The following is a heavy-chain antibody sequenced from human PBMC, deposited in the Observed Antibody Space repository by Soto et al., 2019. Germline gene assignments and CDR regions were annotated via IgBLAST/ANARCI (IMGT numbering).Heavy chain of an antibody. CDR3: ARQVSYYYGSGRPYYMDV. V-gene: IGHV4-59*08. CDR2: IYYSGST. CDR1: GGSISSYY. D-gene: IGHD3-10*01. Sequence: PSETLSLTCTVSGGSISSYYWSWIRQPPGKGLERIGYIYYSGSTNYNPSTKSRVTISVDASKNQFSLKLSSVTAADTAVYYCARQVSYYYGSGRPYYMDVWGKGTTVTVSS. J-gene: IGHJ6*03.